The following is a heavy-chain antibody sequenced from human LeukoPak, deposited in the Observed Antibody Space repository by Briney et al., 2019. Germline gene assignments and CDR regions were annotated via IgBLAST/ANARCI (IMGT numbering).Heavy chain of an antibody. V-gene: IGHV3-23*01. Sequence: PPGRSLRLSCVVSGFTFSSYAMSWVRQAPGKGLEWVSALSGSGGNTYYADSVKGRFTISRDNSKSTLYLQMNSLRGDDTAVYYCAKDRMKWRVAAASIEYWGGGTLVTVST. CDR1: GFTFSSYA. D-gene: IGHD2-2*01. J-gene: IGHJ4*02. CDR3: AKDRMKWRVAAASIEY. CDR2: LSGSGGNT.